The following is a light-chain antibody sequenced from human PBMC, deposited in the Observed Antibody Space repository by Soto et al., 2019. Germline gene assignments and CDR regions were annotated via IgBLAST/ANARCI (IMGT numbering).Light chain of an antibody. CDR1: QSVAANY. Sequence: EVVLTQSPGTLSLSPGERATLSCRASQSVAANYLAWYQRKRGQAPRLLIYGASSRATGIPDRFSGSGSGTDFTLTISRXEPEDFSVYYCHQYGTAPLTFGPGTKVDIK. CDR2: GAS. V-gene: IGKV3-20*01. CDR3: HQYGTAPLT. J-gene: IGKJ3*01.